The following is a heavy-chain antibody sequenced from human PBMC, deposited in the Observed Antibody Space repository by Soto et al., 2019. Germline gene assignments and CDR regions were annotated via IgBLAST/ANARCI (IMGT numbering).Heavy chain of an antibody. V-gene: IGHV1-18*01. CDR2: ISAYNGNT. D-gene: IGHD3-22*01. CDR3: ARVPLTYYDSSGYYPPGPFDY. Sequence: GASVKVSCKASGYTFTSYGISCVRQAPGQVLEWMGWISAYNGNTNYAQKLQGRVTMTTDTSTSTAYMELRSLRSDDTAVYYCARVPLTYYDSSGYYPPGPFDYWGQGTLVTVSS. J-gene: IGHJ4*02. CDR1: GYTFTSYG.